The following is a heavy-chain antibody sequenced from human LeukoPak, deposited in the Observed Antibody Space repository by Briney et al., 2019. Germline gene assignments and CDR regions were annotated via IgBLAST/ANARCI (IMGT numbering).Heavy chain of an antibody. J-gene: IGHJ6*02. Sequence: PSQTLSLTCTVSGGSISSGGYYWSWIRQHPGKGLEWIGYIYYSGSTNYNPSLKSRVTISVDTSKNQFSLKLSSVTAADTAVYYCARARGCSSTSCYVPYYYGMDVWGQGTTVTVSS. D-gene: IGHD2-2*01. CDR3: ARARGCSSTSCYVPYYYGMDV. V-gene: IGHV4-31*03. CDR1: GGSISSGGYY. CDR2: IYYSGST.